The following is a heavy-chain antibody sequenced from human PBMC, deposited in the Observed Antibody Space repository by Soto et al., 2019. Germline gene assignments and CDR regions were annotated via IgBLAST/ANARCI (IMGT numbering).Heavy chain of an antibody. CDR3: ARDKYFFDSSGYYDH. D-gene: IGHD3-22*01. Sequence: SVKVSCKTSGYTFVSYGISWVRQAPGQGLEWMGWISPYNGNTNFAQRFQGRVTLTTDTSTDTVYMDLGSLKSDDTAVYYCARDKYFFDSSGYYDHWGQGTLVTVSA. CDR1: GYTFVSYG. V-gene: IGHV1-18*04. CDR2: ISPYNGNT. J-gene: IGHJ5*02.